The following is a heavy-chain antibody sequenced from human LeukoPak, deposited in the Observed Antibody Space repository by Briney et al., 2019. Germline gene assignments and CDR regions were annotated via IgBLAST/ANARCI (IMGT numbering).Heavy chain of an antibody. Sequence: PSETLSLTCAVSGGSFSGYYWTWIRQPPGKGLEWIGSIYYTGSTYYNPSLKSRVTISVDTSKNQFSLKLSSVTAADTAVYYCARASAFVGYCSGGSCYSYYFDYWGQGTLVTVSS. V-gene: IGHV4-34*01. CDR2: IYYTGST. CDR3: ARASAFVGYCSGGSCYSYYFDY. J-gene: IGHJ4*02. CDR1: GGSFSGYY. D-gene: IGHD2-15*01.